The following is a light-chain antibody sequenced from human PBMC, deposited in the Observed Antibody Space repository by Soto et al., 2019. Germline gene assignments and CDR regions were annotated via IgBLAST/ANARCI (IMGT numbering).Light chain of an antibody. CDR1: QSVSSNY. V-gene: IGKV3-20*01. Sequence: EIVLTQSPDTLSLSPGEGATLSCRASQSVSSNYLAWYQQKPGQAPRLLICGASSRATGIPDRFSGSGSGTDFTLTISRLEPEDFAMYYCQQYGSSAPNTFGQGTRLEIE. CDR2: GAS. J-gene: IGKJ5*01. CDR3: QQYGSSAPNT.